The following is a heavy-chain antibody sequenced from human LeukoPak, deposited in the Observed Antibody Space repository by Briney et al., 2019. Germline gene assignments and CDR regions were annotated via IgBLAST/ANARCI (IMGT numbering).Heavy chain of an antibody. J-gene: IGHJ3*02. CDR2: ISSGSSTI. Sequence: GGSLRLSCAASGFTFNAYSMNWVRQAPGKGLEWLSYISSGSSTIYYADSVKGRFTVSRDNAKETLYLQLDSLRGEDTAVYHCARRRWTLRAFDIWGQGTMVTVSS. V-gene: IGHV3-48*04. CDR3: ARRRWTLRAFDI. D-gene: IGHD4-23*01. CDR1: GFTFNAYS.